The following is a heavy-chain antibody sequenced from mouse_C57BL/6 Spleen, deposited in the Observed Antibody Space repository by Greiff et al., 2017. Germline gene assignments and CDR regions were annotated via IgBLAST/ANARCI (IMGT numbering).Heavy chain of an antibody. D-gene: IGHD2-4*01. J-gene: IGHJ3*01. Sequence: VQLQQSGGGLVQPGGSLSLSCAASGFTFTDYYMSWVRQPPGKALEWLGFIRNKANGYTTEYSASVKGRFTISRDNSQSILYLQMNALRAEDSATYYGARSFPYDYVWFAYWGQGTLVTVSA. CDR1: GFTFTDYY. CDR2: IRNKANGYTT. CDR3: ARSFPYDYVWFAY. V-gene: IGHV7-3*01.